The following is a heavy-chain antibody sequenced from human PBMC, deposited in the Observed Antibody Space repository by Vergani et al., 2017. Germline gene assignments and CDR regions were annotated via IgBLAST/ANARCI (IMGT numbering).Heavy chain of an antibody. CDR1: GFTFSVYA. V-gene: IGHV3-30-3*01. J-gene: IGHJ6*03. CDR3: ARVVXPHTRIHYYYMDV. Sequence: QEQLVESGGGVVQPGRSLRLSCAASGFTFSVYAMHWVRQAPGKGLEWVTLISYDGDNKYYADSVKGRFTISRDNSKNTLYLQMNSLRVEDTAVYYCARVVXPHTRIHYYYMDVWGKGTTVTVSS. D-gene: IGHD2-21*01. CDR2: ISYDGDNK.